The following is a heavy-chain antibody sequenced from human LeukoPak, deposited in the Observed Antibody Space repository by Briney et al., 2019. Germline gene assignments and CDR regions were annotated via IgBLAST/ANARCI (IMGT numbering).Heavy chain of an antibody. CDR3: ARESSVETPYFDY. Sequence: GGSLRLSCATSGFTFSSYSMNWVRQAPGKGLEWVSSISPTSSYIYYADSVKGRFTISRDNAKNSLYLQMHYLRAEDTAVYYCARESSVETPYFDYWGQGTLVTVSS. CDR2: ISPTSSYI. J-gene: IGHJ4*02. V-gene: IGHV3-21*01. D-gene: IGHD6-19*01. CDR1: GFTFSSYS.